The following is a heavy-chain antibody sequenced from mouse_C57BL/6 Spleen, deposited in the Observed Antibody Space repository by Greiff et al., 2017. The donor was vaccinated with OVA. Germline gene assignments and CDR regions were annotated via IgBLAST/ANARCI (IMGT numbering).Heavy chain of an antibody. Sequence: QVQLQQSGAELVRPGTSVKVSCKASGYAFTNYLIEWVKQRPGQGLEWIGVINPGSGGTNYNEKFKGKATLTADKSSSTAYRQLSSLTSEDSAVYFCARQKERSPFAYWGQGTLVTVSA. CDR3: ARQKERSPFAY. CDR2: INPGSGGT. J-gene: IGHJ3*01. CDR1: GYAFTNYL. D-gene: IGHD1-1*01. V-gene: IGHV1-54*01.